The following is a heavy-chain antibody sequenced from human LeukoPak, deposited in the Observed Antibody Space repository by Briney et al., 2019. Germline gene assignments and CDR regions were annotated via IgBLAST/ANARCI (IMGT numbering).Heavy chain of an antibody. Sequence: GGSLRLSCAASGFTFSSYGMHWVRQAPGKGLEWVAVISYDGSNKYYADSVKGRFTISRDNSKNTLYLQMNSLRAEDTAVYYCAKDRSIAAPLADYWGQGTLVTVSS. CDR3: AKDRSIAAPLADY. J-gene: IGHJ4*02. D-gene: IGHD6-6*01. CDR1: GFTFSSYG. V-gene: IGHV3-30*18. CDR2: ISYDGSNK.